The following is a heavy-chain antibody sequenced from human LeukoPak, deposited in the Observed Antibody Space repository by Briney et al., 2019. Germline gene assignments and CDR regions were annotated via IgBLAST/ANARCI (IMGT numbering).Heavy chain of an antibody. CDR3: ARVGTMVRGVYYYYGMDV. D-gene: IGHD3-10*01. V-gene: IGHV1-46*01. Sequence: ASVKVSCKASGYTFTSYYMHWVRQAPGQGLEWMGIINPSGGSTSYAQKFQGRVTMTRDTSTSTVYMELSSLRSEDTAVYYCARVGTMVRGVYYYYGMDVWGQGTTVTVSS. J-gene: IGHJ6*02. CDR2: INPSGGST. CDR1: GYTFTSYY.